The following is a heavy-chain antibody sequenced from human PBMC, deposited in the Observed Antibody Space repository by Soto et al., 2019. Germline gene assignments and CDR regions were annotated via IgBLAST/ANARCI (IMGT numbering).Heavy chain of an antibody. D-gene: IGHD2-8*01. CDR2: INPNSGGT. Sequence: ASVKVSCKASGYTFTGYYMHWVRQAPGQGLEWMGWINPNSGGTNYAQKFQGWVTMTRDTSISTAYMELSRLRSDDTAVYYCARGGYCTNGVCYTLDAFDIWGQGTMVTVSS. CDR1: GYTFTGYY. J-gene: IGHJ3*02. V-gene: IGHV1-2*04. CDR3: ARGGYCTNGVCYTLDAFDI.